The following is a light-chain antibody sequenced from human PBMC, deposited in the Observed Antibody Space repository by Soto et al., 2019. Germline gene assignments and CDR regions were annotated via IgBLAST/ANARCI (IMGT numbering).Light chain of an antibody. CDR2: DAS. Sequence: DIQMTQSPSPLSASVGDRVTITCLASHSVGNWLAWYQQKQAKAPKLLVYDASILETGVPSRFSGSGSGSEFTLTISSLEPDDVAMYYCLQYNSYSWTLGPGTKVDIK. CDR3: LQYNSYSWT. CDR1: HSVGNW. V-gene: IGKV1-5*01. J-gene: IGKJ1*01.